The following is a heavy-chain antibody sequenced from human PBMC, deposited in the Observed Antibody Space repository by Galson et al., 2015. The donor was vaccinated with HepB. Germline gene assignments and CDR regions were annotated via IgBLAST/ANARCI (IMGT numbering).Heavy chain of an antibody. D-gene: IGHD3-3*01. V-gene: IGHV1-69*06. CDR3: ARCHYDFWSGYSNYYYYGRDV. CDR1: GGTFSSYA. CDR2: IIPIFGTA. J-gene: IGHJ6*02. Sequence: SVKVSCKASGGTFSSYAISWVRQAPGQGLEWMGGIIPIFGTANYAQKFQGRVTITADRSTSTAYMELSSLRSEDTAVYYCARCHYDFWSGYSNYYYYGRDVWGQGTTVTVSS.